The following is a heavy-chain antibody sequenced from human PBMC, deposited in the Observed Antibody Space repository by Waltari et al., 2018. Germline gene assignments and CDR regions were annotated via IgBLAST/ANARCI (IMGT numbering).Heavy chain of an antibody. CDR2: IYYSGTT. V-gene: IGHV4-39*01. Sequence: QLQLQESGPGLVKPSEALSLTCTVSGGSISSRTCYWDWVRQSPGNDLEGIGSIYYSGTTYYNPSLKSRVTMSVDTSKNQVSLELRSVTAADTAGYYRARRATYDSSGRHPFDYWGQGTLVTVSS. D-gene: IGHD3-22*01. J-gene: IGHJ4*02. CDR1: GGSISSRTCY. CDR3: ARRATYDSSGRHPFDY.